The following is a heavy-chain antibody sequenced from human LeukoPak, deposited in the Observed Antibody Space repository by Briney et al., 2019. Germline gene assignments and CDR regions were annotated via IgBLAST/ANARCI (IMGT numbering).Heavy chain of an antibody. J-gene: IGHJ4*02. Sequence: ASVKVSCKASGYTFTGYYMHWVRQAPGQGIEWMGWINPNSGGTNYAQKFQGRVTMTRDTSISTAYMELSRLRSDDTAVYYCARGMYYYDSSGYHLDYWGQGTLVTVSS. CDR1: GYTFTGYY. CDR3: ARGMYYYDSSGYHLDY. D-gene: IGHD3-22*01. CDR2: INPNSGGT. V-gene: IGHV1-2*02.